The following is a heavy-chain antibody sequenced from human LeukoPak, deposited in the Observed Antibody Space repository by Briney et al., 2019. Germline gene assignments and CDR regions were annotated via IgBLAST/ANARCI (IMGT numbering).Heavy chain of an antibody. Sequence: GGSLRLSCAASGFTFSSYAMSWVRQAPGKGLEWVSAISGSGGSTYYADSVKGRFTISRDNSKNTLYLQMNSLRAEDTAVYYCAKASGYSRSSPLDYWGQGTLVTVSS. CDR2: ISGSGGST. CDR3: AKASGYSRSSPLDY. D-gene: IGHD6-6*01. CDR1: GFTFSSYA. V-gene: IGHV3-23*01. J-gene: IGHJ4*02.